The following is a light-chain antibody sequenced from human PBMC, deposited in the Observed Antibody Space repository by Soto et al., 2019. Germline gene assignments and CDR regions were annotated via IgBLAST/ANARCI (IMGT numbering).Light chain of an antibody. CDR1: QTISND. V-gene: IGKV3-15*01. Sequence: EVVMTQSPATVSVSPGEGVTLSCRASQTISNDLAWYQQKPGQAPRLLIYGASTRATGVPARFSGGGSGTECTLTISSLQFEDFAFYYCQQNNKWPPVTFGGGTKVEIK. CDR2: GAS. CDR3: QQNNKWPPVT. J-gene: IGKJ4*01.